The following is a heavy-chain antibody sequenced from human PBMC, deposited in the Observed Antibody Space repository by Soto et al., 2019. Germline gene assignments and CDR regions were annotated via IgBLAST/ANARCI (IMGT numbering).Heavy chain of an antibody. V-gene: IGHV1-2*04. CDR3: ARDGEWELLRDFQH. Sequence: ASVKVSCKASGYTFTGYYMHWVRQAPGQGLEWMGWINPNSGGTNYAQKFQGWVTMTRDTSISTAYMELSRLRSDDTAVYYCARDGEWELLRDFQHWGQGTLVTVSS. CDR1: GYTFTGYY. CDR2: INPNSGGT. D-gene: IGHD1-26*01. J-gene: IGHJ1*01.